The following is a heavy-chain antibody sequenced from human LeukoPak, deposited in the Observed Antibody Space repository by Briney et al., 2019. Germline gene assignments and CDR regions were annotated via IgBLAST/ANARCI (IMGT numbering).Heavy chain of an antibody. V-gene: IGHV3-7*01. CDR2: INPDGIKR. CDR3: ARDLAFSRLDY. CDR1: AFIFSGHW. Sequence: GGSLRLSCEGSAFIFSGHWMNWVRQAPGEGLEWVASINPDGIKRYSADSVKGRFTISRDNARNSLYLQMDSLRVEDTAFYYCARDLAFSRLDYWGQGVLVTVSS. D-gene: IGHD2/OR15-2a*01. J-gene: IGHJ4*02.